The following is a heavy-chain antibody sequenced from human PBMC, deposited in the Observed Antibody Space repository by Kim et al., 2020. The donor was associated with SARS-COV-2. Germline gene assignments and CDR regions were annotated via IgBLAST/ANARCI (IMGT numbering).Heavy chain of an antibody. J-gene: IGHJ3*02. D-gene: IGHD6-19*01. Sequence: GGSLRLSCTASGFTLTKYGMHWVRQAPGTGLEWVAFVSYDGSVKYYGETVKGRFTISRDTSKNTLFLQMDSLRAGDTAAYYCTRGAVSGNDALGIWGQGSLVTVSS. V-gene: IGHV3-30*03. CDR2: VSYDGSVK. CDR3: TRGAVSGNDALGI. CDR1: GFTLTKYG.